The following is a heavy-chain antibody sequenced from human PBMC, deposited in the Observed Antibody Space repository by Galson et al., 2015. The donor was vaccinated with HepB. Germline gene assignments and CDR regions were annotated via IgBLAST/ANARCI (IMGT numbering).Heavy chain of an antibody. D-gene: IGHD3-22*01. CDR3: ARDDNSDSLFDY. CDR1: GYTFNTFY. V-gene: IGHV1-46*02. J-gene: IGHJ4*02. CDR2: INPNGGST. Sequence: SGYTFNTFYMPWVRQAPGQGLEWMGVINPNGGSTTYAQKFQGRVTITRDTSTGTVYMELSSLRPEDTAVYYCARDDNSDSLFDYWGQGTLVTVSS.